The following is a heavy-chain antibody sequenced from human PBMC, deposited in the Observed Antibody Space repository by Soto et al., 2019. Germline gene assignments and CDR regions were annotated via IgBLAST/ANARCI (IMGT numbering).Heavy chain of an antibody. CDR2: IYHSGST. D-gene: IGHD3-9*01. V-gene: IGHV4-4*02. J-gene: IGHJ6*03. Sequence: SETLSLTCAVSSGSISSSNWWSWVRQPPGKGLEWIGEIYHSGSTNYNPSLKSRVTISVDKSKNQFSLKLSSVTAADTAVYYCARADILTGYYSADYYYYMDVCGKGTTVTVSS. CDR3: ARADILTGYYSADYYYYMDV. CDR1: SGSISSSNW.